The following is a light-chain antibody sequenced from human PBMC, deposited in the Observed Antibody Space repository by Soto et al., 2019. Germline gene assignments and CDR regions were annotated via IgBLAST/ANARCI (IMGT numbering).Light chain of an antibody. J-gene: IGKJ3*01. CDR1: QSVSSKY. CDR3: QQYGSSLFT. V-gene: IGKV3-20*01. Sequence: EIVLTQSPGTLSLSPGERATLSCRASQSVSSKYLAWHQQKPGQAPSVLIYGTSIRASGVPERVSGGGSGTDFTLTSTRLEPEDFAVYYCQQYGSSLFTFGPGTKVDFK. CDR2: GTS.